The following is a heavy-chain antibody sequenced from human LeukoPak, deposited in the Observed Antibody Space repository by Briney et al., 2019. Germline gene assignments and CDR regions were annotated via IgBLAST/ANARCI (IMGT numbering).Heavy chain of an antibody. J-gene: IGHJ4*02. V-gene: IGHV1-2*02. CDR1: GYTLTGYY. D-gene: IGHD3-22*01. CDR3: ARVQAMIVVASYYFDY. Sequence: ASVKVSCKASGYTLTGYYMHWVRQAPGQGLEWMGWINPNSGGTNYAQKFQGRVTMTRDTSISTAYMELSRLRSDDTAVYYCARVQAMIVVASYYFDYWGQGTLVTVSS. CDR2: INPNSGGT.